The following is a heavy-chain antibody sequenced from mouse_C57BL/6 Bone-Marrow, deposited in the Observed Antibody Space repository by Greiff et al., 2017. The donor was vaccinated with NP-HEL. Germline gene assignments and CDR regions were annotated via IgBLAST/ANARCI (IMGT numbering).Heavy chain of an antibody. Sequence: EVKLMESGGDLVKPGGSLKLSCAASGFTFSSYGMSWVRQTPDKRLEWVATISSGGSYTYYPDSVKGRFTISRDNAKNTLYLQMSSLKSEDTAMYYCARQGVTSPYYYAMDYWGQGTSVTVSS. CDR1: GFTFSSYG. CDR3: ARQGVTSPYYYAMDY. V-gene: IGHV5-6*01. CDR2: ISSGGSYT. D-gene: IGHD2-1*01. J-gene: IGHJ4*01.